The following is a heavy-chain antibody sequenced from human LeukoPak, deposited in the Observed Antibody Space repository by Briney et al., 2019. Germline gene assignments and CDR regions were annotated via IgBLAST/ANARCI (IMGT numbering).Heavy chain of an antibody. D-gene: IGHD6-19*01. CDR1: GGSISSTSYY. V-gene: IGHV4-39*01. Sequence: SETLSLTCTVSGGSISSTSYYWGWIRQPPGKGLEWIGTIYYSGRTYYNPSLKSRVTISVDTSNNQFSLKLSSVTAADTAVYYCALGSVAVAGDDAFDIWGQGTMVTVSS. CDR3: ALGSVAVAGDDAFDI. CDR2: IYYSGRT. J-gene: IGHJ3*02.